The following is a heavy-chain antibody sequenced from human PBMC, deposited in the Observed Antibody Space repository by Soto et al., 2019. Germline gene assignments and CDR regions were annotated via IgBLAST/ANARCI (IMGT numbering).Heavy chain of an antibody. Sequence: GASVKVSCKASGYTFTSYGISWVRQAPGQGLEWMGWISAYNGNTNYAQKLQGRVTMTTDTSTSTAYMELRSLRSDDTAVYYCARVVAGDYYYGMDVWGQGTTVTVSS. D-gene: IGHD6-19*01. V-gene: IGHV1-18*01. CDR1: GYTFTSYG. J-gene: IGHJ6*02. CDR2: ISAYNGNT. CDR3: ARVVAGDYYYGMDV.